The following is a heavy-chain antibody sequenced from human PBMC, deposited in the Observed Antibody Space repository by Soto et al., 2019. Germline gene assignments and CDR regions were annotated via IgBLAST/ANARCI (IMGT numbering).Heavy chain of an antibody. CDR3: ARDSSGWPRGDYYGMDV. V-gene: IGHV4-61*01. CDR2: IYYSGST. D-gene: IGHD6-19*01. CDR1: GGSVSSGSYY. J-gene: IGHJ6*02. Sequence: LSLTCTVSGGSVSSGSYYWSWIRQPPGKGLEWIGYIYYSGSTNYNPSLKSRVTISVDTSKNQFSLKLSSVTAADTAVYYCARDSSGWPRGDYYGMDVWGQGTTVTVSS.